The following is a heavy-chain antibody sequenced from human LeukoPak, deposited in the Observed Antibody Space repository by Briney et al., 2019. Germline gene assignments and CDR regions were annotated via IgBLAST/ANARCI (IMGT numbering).Heavy chain of an antibody. CDR2: INSDGSST. Sequence: PGGSLRLSCAVSGFTFSSYWMHWVRQAPGKGLVWVSRINSDGSSTIYADSVQGRFTISRDNVKNTLYLQMNSLRAEDTAVYFCTRGTGSYYSLGYWGQGTLVTVSS. J-gene: IGHJ4*02. V-gene: IGHV3-74*01. D-gene: IGHD3-10*01. CDR3: TRGTGSYYSLGY. CDR1: GFTFSSYW.